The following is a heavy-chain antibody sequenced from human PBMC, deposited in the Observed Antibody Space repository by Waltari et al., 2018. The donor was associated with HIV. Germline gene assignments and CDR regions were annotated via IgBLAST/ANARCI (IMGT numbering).Heavy chain of an antibody. Sequence: QVQLQESGPGLVKPSETLSLTCTVSGGSISSYYWSWIRQPPGKGLEWIGYIYYSGSTNYNPSLKSRVTISVDTSKNQFSLKLSSVTAADTAVYYCARYDFWSGDYYYGMDVWGQGTTVTVSS. CDR2: IYYSGST. CDR1: GGSISSYY. CDR3: ARYDFWSGDYYYGMDV. D-gene: IGHD3-3*01. J-gene: IGHJ6*02. V-gene: IGHV4-59*01.